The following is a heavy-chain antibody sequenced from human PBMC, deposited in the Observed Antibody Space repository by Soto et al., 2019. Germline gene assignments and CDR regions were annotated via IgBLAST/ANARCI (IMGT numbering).Heavy chain of an antibody. J-gene: IGHJ6*02. D-gene: IGHD2-15*01. CDR2: ISAYNGNT. Sequence: ASVKVSCKASGYTFTSYGISWVRQAPGQGLEWMGWISAYNGNTNYAQKLQGRVTMTTDTSTSTAYMELRSLRSDDTAVYYCAREGYCSGGSCYSDGDYYYGMDVWGQGTTVIVSS. CDR3: AREGYCSGGSCYSDGDYYYGMDV. CDR1: GYTFTSYG. V-gene: IGHV1-18*01.